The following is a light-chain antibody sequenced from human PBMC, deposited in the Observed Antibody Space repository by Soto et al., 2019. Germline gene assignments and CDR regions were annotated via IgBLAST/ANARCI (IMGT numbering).Light chain of an antibody. CDR2: DAI. CDR1: QNIGSN. V-gene: IGKV3-20*01. CDR3: EQYGSPPRT. Sequence: EIVMAQSPATLSVSPGETAILSCRASQNIGSNLAWYQQRPGQTPRLLIYDAIIRAPDVPARFSGSGSGTDFTLTISRLEPEDFAVYYCEQYGSPPRTFGQGTKVDIK. J-gene: IGKJ1*01.